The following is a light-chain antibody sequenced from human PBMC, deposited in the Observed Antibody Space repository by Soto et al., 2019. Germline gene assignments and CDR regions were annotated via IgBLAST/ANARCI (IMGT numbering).Light chain of an antibody. CDR2: AAS. J-gene: IGKJ1*01. CDR3: QQYGSSPRT. CDR1: QSISSY. V-gene: IGKV1-39*01. Sequence: DIQMTQSPSSLSASVGDRVTITCRASQSISSYLNWYQQKPGKAPKLLIYAASSLQSGVPSRFSGSGSGTDFTLTITRPDPEDSAVYYCQQYGSSPRTFGQGTKVDIK.